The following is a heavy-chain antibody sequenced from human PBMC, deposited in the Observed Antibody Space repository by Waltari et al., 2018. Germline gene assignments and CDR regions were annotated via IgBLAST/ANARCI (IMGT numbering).Heavy chain of an antibody. CDR3: AKDLAVARDY. D-gene: IGHD6-19*01. Sequence: EVQLVESGGGVVQPGGSLRLSCSASGFTFADYAIPWVRQAPGKGLEWGSLISGDGGSTYYADSVKGRFTISRDNSKNSLYLQMNSLRTEDTALYYCAKDLAVARDYWGQGTLVTVSS. CDR1: GFTFADYA. CDR2: ISGDGGST. J-gene: IGHJ4*02. V-gene: IGHV3-43*02.